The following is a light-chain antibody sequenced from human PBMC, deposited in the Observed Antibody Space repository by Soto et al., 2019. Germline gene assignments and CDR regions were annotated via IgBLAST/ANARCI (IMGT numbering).Light chain of an antibody. Sequence: DIPMTQSPSTLSASVGDRVTITCRASQSIATWLAWYQKKPGEAPNLLIQKASSLESGVPSRFSGSGSGTDFTLTISSLQPDDFATYYCQQYNTFFPSFGQGTKLEMK. CDR3: QQYNTFFPS. J-gene: IGKJ2*03. V-gene: IGKV1-5*03. CDR1: QSIATW. CDR2: KAS.